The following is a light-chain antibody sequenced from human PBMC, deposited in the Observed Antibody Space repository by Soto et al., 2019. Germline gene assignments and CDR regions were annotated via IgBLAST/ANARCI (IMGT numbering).Light chain of an antibody. CDR2: EVT. CDR1: SSDVGAYNY. J-gene: IGLJ1*01. V-gene: IGLV2-8*01. Sequence: QSALTQPPSASGSLGQSVTISCTGTSSDVGAYNYVSWYQQHPGRAPKLMIYEVTSRPSGVPDRFSGSKSGNTASLNVSGLQAEDEADYYCCSYADNNDYVFGTGTKLTVL. CDR3: CSYADNNDYV.